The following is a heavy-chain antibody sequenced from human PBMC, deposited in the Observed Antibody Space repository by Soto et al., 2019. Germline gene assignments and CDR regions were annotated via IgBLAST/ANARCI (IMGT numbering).Heavy chain of an antibody. J-gene: IGHJ4*02. CDR2: IYYSGST. CDR3: ARRNGIAAAGDFNY. D-gene: IGHD6-13*01. CDR1: GGSISSSSYY. Sequence: SETLSLTCTVSGGSISSSSYYWGWIRQPPGKGLEWIGSIYYSGSTYYNPSLKSRVTISVDTSKNQFSLKLSSVTAADTAVYYCARRNGIAAAGDFNYWGQGTLVTVSS. V-gene: IGHV4-39*01.